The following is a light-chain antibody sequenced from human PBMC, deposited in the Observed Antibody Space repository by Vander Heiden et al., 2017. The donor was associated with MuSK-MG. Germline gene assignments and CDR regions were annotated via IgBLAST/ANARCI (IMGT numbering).Light chain of an antibody. Sequence: DIQMTQSPSSLSASVGDRVTITCRASQSITNSLNWYQQKPGKPPNLLIYAASSLQSGVPSRFSGSGYGTDFTLTISSLQPEDFATYYCQQSVGTLYSFGQGTKIEI. J-gene: IGKJ2*01. CDR3: QQSVGTLYS. CDR2: AAS. CDR1: QSITNS. V-gene: IGKV1-39*01.